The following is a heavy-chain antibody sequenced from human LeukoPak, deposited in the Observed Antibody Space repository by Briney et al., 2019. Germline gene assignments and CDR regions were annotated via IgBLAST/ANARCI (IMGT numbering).Heavy chain of an antibody. V-gene: IGHV4-59*01. CDR1: GGSISSYY. CDR3: AREHYTSGWYIRD. Sequence: SETLSLTCTVSGGSISSYYWGWIRQPPGKGLEWIGYIYYSGSTNYNPSLKSRVTISVDTSKNQFSLKLTSVTAADTAVYYCAREHYTSGWYIRDWGQGTLVTVSS. D-gene: IGHD6-19*01. CDR2: IYYSGST. J-gene: IGHJ4*02.